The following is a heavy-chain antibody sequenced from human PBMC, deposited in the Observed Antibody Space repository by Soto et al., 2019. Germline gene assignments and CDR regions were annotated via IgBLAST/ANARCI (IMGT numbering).Heavy chain of an antibody. Sequence: SETLSLTCTVSGGSISSGDYYWSWIRQPPGKGVEWIGYIYYSGSTYYNPSLKSRVTISVDTSKNQFSLKLSSVTAADTAVYYCARVPQYCISTSCYEPAFDYWGQGTLVTVSS. CDR3: ARVPQYCISTSCYEPAFDY. D-gene: IGHD2-2*01. V-gene: IGHV4-30-4*01. CDR2: IYYSGST. CDR1: GGSISSGDYY. J-gene: IGHJ4*02.